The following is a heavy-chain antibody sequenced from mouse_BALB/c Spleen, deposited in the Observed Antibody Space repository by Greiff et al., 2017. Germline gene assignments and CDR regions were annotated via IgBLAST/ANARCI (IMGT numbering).Heavy chain of an antibody. CDR3: AHSTMILAMDY. J-gene: IGHJ4*01. V-gene: IGHV14-3*02. D-gene: IGHD2-4*01. CDR1: GFNIKDTY. Sequence: VQLQQSGAELVRPGALVKLSCKASGFNIKDTYMHWVKQRPEQGLEWIGRIDPANGNTKYDPKFQGKATITADTSSNTAYLQLSSLTSEDTAVYYCAHSTMILAMDYWGQGTSVTVSS. CDR2: IDPANGNT.